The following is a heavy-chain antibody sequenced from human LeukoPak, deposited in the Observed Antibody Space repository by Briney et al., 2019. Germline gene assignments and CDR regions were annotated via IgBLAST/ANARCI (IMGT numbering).Heavy chain of an antibody. CDR1: GFALSSHW. V-gene: IGHV3-7*03. CDR2: VNRDGSET. J-gene: IGHJ6*02. CDR3: ARNNGMDV. Sequence: GGSLRLSCAASGFALSSHWMTWVRQVPGRGPEWVANVNRDGSETYYLDSVKGQFTISKDNAKNSLYLQMNSLRAEDTALYHCARNNGMDVWGQGTTVIVSS.